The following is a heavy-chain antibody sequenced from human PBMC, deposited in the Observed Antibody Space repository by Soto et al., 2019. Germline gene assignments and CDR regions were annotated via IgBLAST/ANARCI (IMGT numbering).Heavy chain of an antibody. J-gene: IGHJ3*02. D-gene: IGHD5-12*01. V-gene: IGHV1-69*06. Sequence: GASVKVSCKASGGTFSSYAISWVRQAPGQGLEWIGGIVPIFGTANYAQKFQGRVTITADKSTSTAYMELSSLRSDDTAVYYCAADAGDLSGPGAFDIWGQGTMVTVSS. CDR1: GGTFSSYA. CDR2: IVPIFGTA. CDR3: AADAGDLSGPGAFDI.